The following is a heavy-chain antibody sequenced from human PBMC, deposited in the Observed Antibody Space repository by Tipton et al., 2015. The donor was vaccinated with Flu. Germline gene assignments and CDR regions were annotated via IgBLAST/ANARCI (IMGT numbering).Heavy chain of an antibody. V-gene: IGHV3-48*03. D-gene: IGHD3-9*01. CDR2: ISSSGIPI. CDR1: GFSFSSFE. J-gene: IGHJ6*02. Sequence: VQSGGSLRLSCSASGFSFSSFEMNWVRQAPGKGLEWVSLISSSGIPIYYADSVKGRFTISRDSAKNSLYLQMNSLRAEDTAVYYCARDKTNVLRYFEAGMDVWGQGTTVTVSS. CDR3: ARDKTNVLRYFEAGMDV.